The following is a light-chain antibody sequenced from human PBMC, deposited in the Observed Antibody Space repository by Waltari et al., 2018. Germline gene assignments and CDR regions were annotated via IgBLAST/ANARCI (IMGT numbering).Light chain of an antibody. CDR2: AAS. V-gene: IGKV1-39*01. J-gene: IGKJ1*01. CDR3: QQSYSTPRT. CDR1: QSISSY. Sequence: IQMTQSPSSLSASVGDRVTIPCRAGQSISSYLNWYQQKPGKAPKLLIYAASSLQSGVPSRFSGSGSGTDFTLTISSLQPEDFATYYCQQSYSTPRTFGQGTKVEIK.